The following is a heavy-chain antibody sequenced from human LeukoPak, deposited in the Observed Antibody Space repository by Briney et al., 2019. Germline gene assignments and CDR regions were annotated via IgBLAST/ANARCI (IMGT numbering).Heavy chain of an antibody. J-gene: IGHJ5*02. Sequence: SETLSLTCAVYGGSFSGYYWSWIRQPPGKGLEWIGEINHSGSTNYNPSLKSRVTISVDTSKNQFSLKLSSVTAADTAVYYCARSGAARPYDPWGQGTLVIVSS. CDR2: INHSGST. CDR1: GGSFSGYY. V-gene: IGHV4-34*01. D-gene: IGHD6-6*01. CDR3: ARSGAARPYDP.